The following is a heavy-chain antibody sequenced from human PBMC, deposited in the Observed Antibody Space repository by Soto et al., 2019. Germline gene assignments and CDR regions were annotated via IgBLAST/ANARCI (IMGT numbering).Heavy chain of an antibody. D-gene: IGHD2-2*01. CDR1: GITFSSYA. J-gene: IGHJ5*02. V-gene: IGHV3-23*01. Sequence: GGSLRLSCVASGITFSSYAMSWVRQAPGKGLEWVSAISGSGGSTYYADSVKGRFTISRDNSKNTLYLPMMRVRAEDTAVYYCAKLPLSVEASGWFEPRGQVTLVT. CDR3: AKLPLSVEASGWFEP. CDR2: ISGSGGST.